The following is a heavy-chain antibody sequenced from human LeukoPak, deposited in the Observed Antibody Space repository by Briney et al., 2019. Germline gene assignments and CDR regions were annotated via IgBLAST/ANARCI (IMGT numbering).Heavy chain of an antibody. CDR1: GFSFSSYV. CDR3: SKAQSADYDILTGYPVAFDM. V-gene: IGHV3-23*01. J-gene: IGHJ3*02. Sequence: PGGSLRLSCAASGFSFSSYVMSRGRPAPGKGLGWVSAISGSGGITYYADSVKGRFTISRDNFKNTLYLQMNSLRAEDAGVYYCSKAQSADYDILTGYPVAFDMWAQKTRVRVSS. CDR2: ISGSGGIT. D-gene: IGHD3-9*01.